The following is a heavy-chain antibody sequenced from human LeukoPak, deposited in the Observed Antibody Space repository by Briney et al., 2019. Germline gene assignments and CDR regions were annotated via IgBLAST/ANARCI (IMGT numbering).Heavy chain of an antibody. D-gene: IGHD2-2*01. CDR3: ARLGYCSSTSCNPYYFDY. V-gene: IGHV4-34*01. CDR2: INHSGST. CDR1: GGFFSGYY. Sequence: SETLSLTCAVYGGFFSGYYWSWIRQPPGKGLEWIGEINHSGSTNYNPSLKSRVTISVDTSKNQFSLKLSSVTAADTAVYYCARLGYCSSTSCNPYYFDYWGQGTLVTVSS. J-gene: IGHJ4*02.